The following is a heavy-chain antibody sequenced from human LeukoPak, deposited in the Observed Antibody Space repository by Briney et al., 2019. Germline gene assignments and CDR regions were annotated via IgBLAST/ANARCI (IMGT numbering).Heavy chain of an antibody. Sequence: ASETLSLTCTVSGGSISSYYWSWIRQPPGKGLEWIGYIYYSGSTNYNPSLKSRVTISVDTSKNQFSLKLSSVTAADTAVYYCARSSMIVVVATDWGQGTLVTVSS. CDR2: IYYSGST. CDR3: ARSSMIVVVATD. CDR1: GGSISSYY. J-gene: IGHJ4*02. D-gene: IGHD3-22*01. V-gene: IGHV4-59*01.